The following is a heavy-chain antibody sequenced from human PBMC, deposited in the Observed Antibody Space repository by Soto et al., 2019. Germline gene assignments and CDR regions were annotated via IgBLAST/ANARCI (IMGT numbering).Heavy chain of an antibody. V-gene: IGHV3-30-3*01. Sequence: PGGSLRLSCAASGFTFRSYAIHWVRQAPGKGLEWVAVISYDGSNKYYADSVKGRFTISRDNSKNTLYLQMNSLRAEDTAVYYCARDLYDSSGCLDYWGQGTLVTVSS. D-gene: IGHD3-22*01. CDR1: GFTFRSYA. CDR2: ISYDGSNK. J-gene: IGHJ4*02. CDR3: ARDLYDSSGCLDY.